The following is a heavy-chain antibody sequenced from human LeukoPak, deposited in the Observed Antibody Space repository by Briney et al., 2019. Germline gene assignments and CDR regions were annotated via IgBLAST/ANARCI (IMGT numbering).Heavy chain of an antibody. J-gene: IGHJ5*02. Sequence: ASVKVSCKASGCTFIGYYIHWVRQAPGQGLEWMGWINPNSGGTNYAQKFQGRVTMTRGTSISTAYMELTRLRSNDTAVYYCARDTAMVTYWFDPWGQGTLVTVSS. CDR1: GCTFIGYY. CDR3: ARDTAMVTYWFDP. V-gene: IGHV1-2*02. D-gene: IGHD5-18*01. CDR2: INPNSGGT.